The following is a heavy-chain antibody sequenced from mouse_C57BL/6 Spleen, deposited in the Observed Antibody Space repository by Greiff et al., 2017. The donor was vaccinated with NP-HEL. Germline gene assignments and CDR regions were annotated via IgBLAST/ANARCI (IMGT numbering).Heavy chain of an antibody. CDR2: IDPSDSST. CDR1: GYTFTSYW. D-gene: IGHD2-4*01. V-gene: IGHV1-50*01. CDR3: ARRREDYDCDAPY. Sequence: QVQLQQPGAELVKPGASVKLSCKASGYTFTSYWMQWVKQRPGQGLEWIGEIDPSDSSTNYNQKFKGKATLTVDTSSSTAYMQLSSLTSEDSAVYYCARRREDYDCDAPYWGQGTLVTVSA. J-gene: IGHJ3*01.